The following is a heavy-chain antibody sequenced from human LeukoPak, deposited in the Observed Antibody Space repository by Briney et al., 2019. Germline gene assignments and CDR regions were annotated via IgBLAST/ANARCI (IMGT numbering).Heavy chain of an antibody. D-gene: IGHD3-10*01. J-gene: IGHJ4*02. V-gene: IGHV4-59*01. Sequence: SETLSLTCTVSGGSISSYYWSWIRQPPGKGLEWIGYIYYSGSTNYNPSLKSRVTISVDTSKNQFSLKLSSVTAADTAVYYCASSLGYYDSSDYWGQGTLVTVSS. CDR1: GGSISSYY. CDR2: IYYSGST. CDR3: ASSLGYYDSSDY.